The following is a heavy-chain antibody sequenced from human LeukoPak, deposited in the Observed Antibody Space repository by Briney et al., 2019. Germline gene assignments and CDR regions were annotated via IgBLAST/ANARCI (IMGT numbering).Heavy chain of an antibody. CDR3: ANNDYSNYGSDY. J-gene: IGHJ4*02. V-gene: IGHV4-34*01. D-gene: IGHD4-11*01. Sequence: GEINHSVTTNYIPSLKTRVTISVDTSKNQFSLKLSSVTAADTAVYYCANNDYSNYGSDYWGQGTLVTVSS. CDR2: INHSVTT.